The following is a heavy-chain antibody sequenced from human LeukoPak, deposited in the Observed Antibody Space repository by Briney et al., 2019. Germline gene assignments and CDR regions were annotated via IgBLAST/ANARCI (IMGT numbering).Heavy chain of an antibody. CDR2: IYYSGTT. J-gene: IGHJ4*02. V-gene: IGHV4-59*01. CDR3: ARGVYVAAAQYGY. CDR1: GGSISSYY. D-gene: IGHD6-13*01. Sequence: SETLSLTCTVSGGSISSYYWSWIRQPPGKGLEWIGYIYYSGTTNYNPSLKSRVTISVDTSKNQFSLKLSSVTAADTAVYYCARGVYVAAAQYGYWGQGTLVSVSS.